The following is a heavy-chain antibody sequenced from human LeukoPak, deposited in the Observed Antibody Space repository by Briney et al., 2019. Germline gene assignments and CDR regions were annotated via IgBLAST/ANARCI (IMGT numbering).Heavy chain of an antibody. V-gene: IGHV3-23*01. CDR3: AKESGTSRPFDC. CDR2: ISASGGRT. CDR1: GFTFINYG. J-gene: IGHJ4*02. D-gene: IGHD1-26*01. Sequence: PGGSLRLFCAASGFTFINYGMNWVRQAPGKGLEWVSAISASGGRTYYADSVKGRFAISRDDSSNTLYLQMNSLRVDDTAVYYCAKESGTSRPFDCWGQGTLVTVSS.